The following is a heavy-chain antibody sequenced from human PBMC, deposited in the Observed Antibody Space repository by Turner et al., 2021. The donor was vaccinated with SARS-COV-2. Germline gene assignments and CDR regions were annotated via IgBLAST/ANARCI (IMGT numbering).Heavy chain of an antibody. V-gene: IGHV4-39*01. J-gene: IGHJ4*02. Sequence: LQLQESSPGLVKSSGTLSLTCTVSGDSLSGSVHYWAWIRQRPGKGVEWVGNIYFTESANYNSSLRSRATILVDTSKNQFALTLTSVTAADTAVYFCARQAETAEIPAAYFDHWGQGTRLTVSS. D-gene: IGHD2-2*01. CDR2: IYFTESA. CDR1: GDSLSGSVHY. CDR3: ARQAETAEIPAAYFDH.